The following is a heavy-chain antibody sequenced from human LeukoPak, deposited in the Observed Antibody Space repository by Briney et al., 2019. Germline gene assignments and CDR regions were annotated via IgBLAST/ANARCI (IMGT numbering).Heavy chain of an antibody. CDR1: GFTFSNYA. CDR3: AKDEVPAPMYYDFWSGYAFDI. CDR2: ISGSGGST. J-gene: IGHJ3*02. V-gene: IGHV3-23*01. Sequence: GGSLRLSCAASGFTFSNYATSWVRQAPGKGLEWVSAISGSGGSTYYADSVKGRFTISRGNSKNTLYLQMNSLRAEDTAVYYCAKDEVPAPMYYDFWSGYAFDIWGQGTMVTVSS. D-gene: IGHD3-3*01.